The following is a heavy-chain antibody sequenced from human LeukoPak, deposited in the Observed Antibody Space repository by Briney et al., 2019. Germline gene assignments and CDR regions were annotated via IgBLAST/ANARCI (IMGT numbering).Heavy chain of an antibody. D-gene: IGHD5-18*01. J-gene: IGHJ4*02. CDR3: AKVAYSYGHFDY. V-gene: IGHV3-9*01. CDR1: GFTFDDYA. CDR2: ISWNSGSI. Sequence: GGSLRLSCAASGFTFDDYAMHWVRQAPGKGLEGVSGISWNSGSIGYAASVKRRLTIYRDNAKNSLYLQMHSLRAEDTALYYCAKVAYSYGHFDYWGQGTLVTVSS.